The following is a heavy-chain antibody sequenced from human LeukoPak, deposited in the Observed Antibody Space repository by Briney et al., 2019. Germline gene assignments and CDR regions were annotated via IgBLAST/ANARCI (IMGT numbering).Heavy chain of an antibody. CDR1: GGSISSYY. D-gene: IGHD3-22*01. CDR2: IYYSGGT. J-gene: IGHJ4*02. CDR3: ASFYFDSSGYYSLGLV. Sequence: SETLSLTCTVSGGSISSYYWSWIRQPPGKGLEWIGYIYYSGGTNYNPSLKSRVTISVDTSKNQFSLKLSSVTAADTAVYYCASFYFDSSGYYSLGLVWGQGTLVTVSS. V-gene: IGHV4-59*08.